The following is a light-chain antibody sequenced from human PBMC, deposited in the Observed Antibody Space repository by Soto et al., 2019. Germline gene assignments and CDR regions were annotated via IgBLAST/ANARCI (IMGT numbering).Light chain of an antibody. CDR3: QHNNSYSEA. CDR1: QSISSW. CDR2: KAS. J-gene: IGKJ1*01. V-gene: IGKV1-5*03. Sequence: DIQMTQSPSTLSASIGDRVNITCRASQSISSWLAWYQQKPGKAPKVLIYKASTLKSGVPSRFSGSGSGTEFTLTISSLQPDDFATYYCQHNNSYSEAFGQGTKVELK.